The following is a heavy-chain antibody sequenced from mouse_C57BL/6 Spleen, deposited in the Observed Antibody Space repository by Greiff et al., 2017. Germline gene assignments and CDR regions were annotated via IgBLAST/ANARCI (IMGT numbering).Heavy chain of an antibody. V-gene: IGHV1-64*01. CDR3: TVVEGAWFAY. CDR2: IHPNSGST. CDR1: GYTFTSYW. Sequence: QVQLQQPGAELVKPGASVKLSCKASGYTFTSYWMHWVKQRPGQGLEWIGMIHPNSGSTNYNEKFKRKAILTVDKSSSPAYMQLSSLTSEDSAVYYSTVVEGAWFAYWGQGTLVTVSA. J-gene: IGHJ3*01. D-gene: IGHD1-1*01.